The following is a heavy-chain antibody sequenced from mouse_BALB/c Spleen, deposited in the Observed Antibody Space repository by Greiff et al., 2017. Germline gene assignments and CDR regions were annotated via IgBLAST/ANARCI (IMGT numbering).Heavy chain of an antibody. CDR1: GFTFNTYA. CDR3: VRNGNYPYWYFDV. V-gene: IGHV10-1*02. D-gene: IGHD2-1*01. Sequence: EVQVVESGGGLVQPKGSLKLSCAASGFTFNTYAMNWVRQAPGKGLEWVARIRSKSNNYATYYADSVKDRFTISRDDSQSMLYLQMNNLKTEDTAMYYCVRNGNYPYWYFDVWGAGTTVTVSS. J-gene: IGHJ1*01. CDR2: IRSKSNNYAT.